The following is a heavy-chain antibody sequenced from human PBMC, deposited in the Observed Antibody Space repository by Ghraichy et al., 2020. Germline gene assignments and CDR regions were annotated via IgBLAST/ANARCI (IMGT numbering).Heavy chain of an antibody. V-gene: IGHV4-61*02. Sequence: SETLSLTCTVSGGSISSGSYYWHWIRQPAGKGLEWIERIYTSGSTNYNPSLKSRVTISLDTSKNQFPLKMSSVTAADTAVYYCARDPAYYYDNSGYFDYWGQGTLVTVSS. D-gene: IGHD3-22*01. J-gene: IGHJ4*02. CDR2: IYTSGST. CDR1: GGSISSGSYY. CDR3: ARDPAYYYDNSGYFDY.